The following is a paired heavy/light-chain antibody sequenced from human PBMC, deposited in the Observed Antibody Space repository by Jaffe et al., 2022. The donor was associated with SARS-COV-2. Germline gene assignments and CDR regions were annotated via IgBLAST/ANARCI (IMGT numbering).Heavy chain of an antibody. J-gene: IGHJ4*02. CDR3: AMTLWEPFDN. D-gene: IGHD1-26*01. CDR1: GFSFSDYA. CDR2: ISYGGDNK. V-gene: IGHV3-30*04. Sequence: QVQLVESGGGVVQPGRSLRLSCAASGFSFSDYAVHWVRQAPGKGLEWVAVISYGGDNKYYADSVKGRFTISSDNSKNTLYLQMNSLRPEDTGVYYCAMTLWEPFDNWGQGTLVTVSS.
Light chain of an antibody. CDR3: HHYGSSPRT. CDR2: GAS. J-gene: IGKJ4*01. V-gene: IGKV3-20*01. CDR1: QSVTSRY. Sequence: EIVLTQSPGTLSLSPGERATLSCRASQSVTSRYLAWYQQKRGQAPRLLIYGASSRATGIPDRFSGSGSGTDFTLTISRLEPEDFAVYYCHHYGSSPRTFGGGTKVEIK.